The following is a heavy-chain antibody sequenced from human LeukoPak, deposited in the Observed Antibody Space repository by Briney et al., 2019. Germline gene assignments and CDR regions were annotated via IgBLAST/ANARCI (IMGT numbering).Heavy chain of an antibody. CDR3: AKSGYYLYYGMDV. Sequence: PGGSLRLSCGASVFTFSSYSMNWVRQAPGKGLEWVSSISSSSSYIYYADSVKGRFTISRDNAKNSLYLQMNSLRAEDTAVYYCAKSGYYLYYGMDVWGQGTTVTVSS. CDR2: ISSSSSYI. V-gene: IGHV3-21*01. CDR1: VFTFSSYS. J-gene: IGHJ6*02. D-gene: IGHD3-3*01.